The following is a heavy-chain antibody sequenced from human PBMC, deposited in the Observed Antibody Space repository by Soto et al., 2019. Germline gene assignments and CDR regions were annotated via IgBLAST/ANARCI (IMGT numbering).Heavy chain of an antibody. Sequence: PGGSLRLSCAASGFTFSSYSMNWVRQAPGKGLEWVSYISSSSSTIYYADSVKGRFTISRDNSKNTLYLQMNSLRAEDTAVYYCAKDYMIVVRGWFDPWGQGTLVTVSS. V-gene: IGHV3-48*01. D-gene: IGHD3-22*01. J-gene: IGHJ5*02. CDR2: ISSSSSTI. CDR1: GFTFSSYS. CDR3: AKDYMIVVRGWFDP.